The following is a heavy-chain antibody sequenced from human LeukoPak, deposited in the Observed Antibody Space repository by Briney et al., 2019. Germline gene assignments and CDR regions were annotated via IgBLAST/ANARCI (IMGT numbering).Heavy chain of an antibody. CDR1: GFTFSNYA. CDR2: ISGSNGST. J-gene: IGHJ4*02. V-gene: IGHV3-23*01. Sequence: GGSLRLSCAASGFTFSNYAMTWVRQAPGQGLEWVSSISGSNGSTYYADSVKGRFTISRDNFKNTLYLQMNSLRAEDTAVYYCARGISSSWYFDYWGQGTLVTVSS. CDR3: ARGISSSWYFDY. D-gene: IGHD6-13*01.